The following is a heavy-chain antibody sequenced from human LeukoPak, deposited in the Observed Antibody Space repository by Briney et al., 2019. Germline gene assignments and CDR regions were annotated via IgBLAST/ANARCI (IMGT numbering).Heavy chain of an antibody. CDR2: IYSGVST. CDR1: GFTVSSNY. V-gene: IGHV3-53*01. D-gene: IGHD1-26*01. J-gene: IGHJ4*02. Sequence: GGSLRLSCAASGFTVSSNYMSWVRQAPGKGLEWVSVIYSGVSTYYADSVKGRFTISRDNSKNTLYLQMNSLRAEDTAVYYCARDIVGATTDYWGQGTLVTVSS. CDR3: ARDIVGATTDY.